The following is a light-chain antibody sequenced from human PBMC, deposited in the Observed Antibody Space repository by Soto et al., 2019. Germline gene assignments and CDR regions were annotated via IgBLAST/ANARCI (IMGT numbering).Light chain of an antibody. CDR1: QDVDSRH. Sequence: LTQSPGTLSLSPGERATLSCRATQDVDSRHLAWYQQKPGQAPRLLIYGSSIRATGIPVRFSGSGSGTDFTLTISKLEPEDFAFYYCQQFAGSPPAFTFAQGTKLEL. V-gene: IGKV3-20*01. CDR3: QQFAGSPPAFT. J-gene: IGKJ2*01. CDR2: GSS.